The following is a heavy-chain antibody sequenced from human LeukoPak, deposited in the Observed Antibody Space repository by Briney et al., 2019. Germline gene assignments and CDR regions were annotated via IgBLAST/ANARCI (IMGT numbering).Heavy chain of an antibody. CDR3: ASAPGKVYTAPFDY. Sequence: ASVTVSCKASGYTFTSYGISWVRQAPGQGLEWMGWISAYNGNTNYAQKLQGRVTMTTDTSTSTAYMELRSLRSDDTAVYYCASAPGKVYTAPFDYGGRGPLPPAPS. CDR1: GYTFTSYG. CDR2: ISAYNGNT. D-gene: IGHD5-18*01. J-gene: IGHJ4*02. V-gene: IGHV1-18*01.